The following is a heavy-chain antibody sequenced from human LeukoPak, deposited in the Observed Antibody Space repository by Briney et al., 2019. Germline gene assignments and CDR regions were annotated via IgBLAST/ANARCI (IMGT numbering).Heavy chain of an antibody. CDR2: INPNSGGT. D-gene: IGHD2-8*01. Sequence: ASVKVSCKASGYTFTGYYIHWVRQAPGQGLEWLGWINPNSGGTNYAQNFQGRVTMTRDTSISSAYMELSSLRSDDTAIYYCARVWPCANGVCPDVYEYWGRGTLATVSS. J-gene: IGHJ4*02. CDR3: ARVWPCANGVCPDVYEY. CDR1: GYTFTGYY. V-gene: IGHV1-2*02.